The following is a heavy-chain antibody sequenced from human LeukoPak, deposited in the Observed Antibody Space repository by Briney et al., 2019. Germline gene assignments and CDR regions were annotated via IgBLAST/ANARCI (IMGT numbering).Heavy chain of an antibody. CDR1: GYTLTELS. V-gene: IGHV1-24*01. J-gene: IGHJ4*02. CDR3: SRVAAATRQTYFDY. CDR2: FDPEDGET. D-gene: IGHD2-2*01. Sequence: ASVKVSCKVSGYTLTELSMHWVRQAPGKGLEWMGGFDPEDGETIYAQKFQGRVTMTRDTSTSTVYMELSSLRSEDTAVYYCSRVAAATRQTYFDYWGQGTLVTVYS.